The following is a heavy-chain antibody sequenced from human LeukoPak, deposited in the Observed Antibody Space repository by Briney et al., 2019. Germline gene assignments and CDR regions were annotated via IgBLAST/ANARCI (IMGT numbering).Heavy chain of an antibody. D-gene: IGHD2-2*01. CDR2: INHSGST. CDR3: ARGWYQQTYYFDY. V-gene: IGHV4-34*01. J-gene: IGHJ4*02. Sequence: SQTLSLTCAVYGGSFSGYYWSWIRQPPGKGLEWIGEINHSGSTNYNPSLKSRVTISVDTSENQFSLKLSSVTAADTAVYYCARGWYQQTYYFDYWGQGTLVTVSS. CDR1: GGSFSGYY.